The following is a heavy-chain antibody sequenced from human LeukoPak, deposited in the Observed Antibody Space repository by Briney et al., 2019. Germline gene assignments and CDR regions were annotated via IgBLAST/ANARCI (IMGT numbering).Heavy chain of an antibody. CDR3: ARLEQQLLQGEEDY. CDR1: GGSISSSSYY. CDR2: IYYSGST. Sequence: SETLSLTCTVSGGSISSSSYYWGWIRQPPGKGLEWIGSIYYSGSTYYNPSLKSRVTISVDTSKNQFSLKLSSVTAADTAVYYCARLEQQLLQGEEDYWGQGTLVTVSS. D-gene: IGHD6-13*01. J-gene: IGHJ4*02. V-gene: IGHV4-39*01.